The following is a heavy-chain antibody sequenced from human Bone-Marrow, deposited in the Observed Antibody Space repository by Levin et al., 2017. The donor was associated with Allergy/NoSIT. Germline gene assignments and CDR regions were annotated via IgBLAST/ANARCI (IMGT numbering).Heavy chain of an antibody. Sequence: SQTLSLTCSVSGDSITNSYWTWIRQPPGKGLEWIGYIYYKDMTSYSPSLQSRVAISVDTSMNQFSLTLSSVTAADTAVYYCARLSSFYDNTWGQGILVTVSS. CDR3: ARLSSFYDNT. CDR2: IYYKDMT. D-gene: IGHD3-16*02. CDR1: GDSITNSY. J-gene: IGHJ5*02. V-gene: IGHV4-59*08.